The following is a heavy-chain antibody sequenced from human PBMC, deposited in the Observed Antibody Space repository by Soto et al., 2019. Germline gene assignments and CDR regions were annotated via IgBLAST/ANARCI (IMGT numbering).Heavy chain of an antibody. V-gene: IGHV3-23*01. J-gene: IGHJ4*02. CDR2: ISGSGGST. CDR1: GFTFSSYA. D-gene: IGHD1-1*01. Sequence: PGGSLRLSCAASGFTFSSYAMTWVREAPGKGLEWVSTISGSGGSTYYADSVKGRFTISRDNSKKTLYLQMNSLRAEDTAVYYCDNLTPTRYFDSWGQGTLVTVSS. CDR3: DNLTPTRYFDS.